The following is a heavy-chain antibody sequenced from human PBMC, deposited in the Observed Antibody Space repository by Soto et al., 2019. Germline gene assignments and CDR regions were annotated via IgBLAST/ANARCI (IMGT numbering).Heavy chain of an antibody. J-gene: IGHJ5*02. CDR1: GYTFTSYD. V-gene: IGHV1-8*01. CDR2: MNPNSGNT. CDR3: ARVGGSNSDVLRYFDRLRP. D-gene: IGHD3-9*01. Sequence: ASVKVSCKASGYTFTSYDINWVRQATGQGLEWMGWMNPNSGNTGYAQKFQGRVTMTRNTSISTAYMELSSLRSEDTAVYYCARVGGSNSDVLRYFDRLRPWGQGTLVTVSS.